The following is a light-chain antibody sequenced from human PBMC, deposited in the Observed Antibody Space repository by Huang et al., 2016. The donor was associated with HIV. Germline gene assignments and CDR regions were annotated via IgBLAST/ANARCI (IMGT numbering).Light chain of an antibody. Sequence: VLTQSPGTLSLSPGERATLSCRASQSVSSSYLAWYQQKPGQAPRLLIYGASCRATGIPDRFSGSGSGTDLTLSISRLEPEDFAVYYCQQYYSSPYTFGQGTKLEIK. V-gene: IGKV3-20*01. CDR2: GAS. CDR3: QQYYSSPYT. CDR1: QSVSSSY. J-gene: IGKJ2*01.